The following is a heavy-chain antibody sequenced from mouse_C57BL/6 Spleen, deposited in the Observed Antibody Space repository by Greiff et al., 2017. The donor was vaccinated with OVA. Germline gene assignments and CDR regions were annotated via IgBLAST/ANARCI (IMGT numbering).Heavy chain of an antibody. V-gene: IGHV5-9*01. CDR2: ISGGGGNT. J-gene: IGHJ3*01. CDR1: GFTFSSYT. Sequence: EVKLMESGGGLVKPGGSLKLSCAASGFTFSSYTMSWVRQTPEKRLEWVATISGGGGNTYYPDRVKGRFTISRDNAKNTLYLQMSRLRSEDTALYYCARAPGAWCAYWGQGTLVTVSA. CDR3: ARAPGAWCAY.